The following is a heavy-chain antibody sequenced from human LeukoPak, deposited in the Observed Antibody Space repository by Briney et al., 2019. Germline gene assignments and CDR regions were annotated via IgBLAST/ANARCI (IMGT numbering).Heavy chain of an antibody. J-gene: IGHJ4*02. CDR1: GFTSNTYA. V-gene: IGHV3-23*01. D-gene: IGHD3-10*01. CDR3: AKDQSDKGSYAAFDY. CDR2: IGGSGDNT. Sequence: GGSLRLSCAASGFTSNTYAMNWVRQAPGKGLEWVSAIGGSGDNTYYADSVKGRFTISRDNSKNTVYLQMNSLRAEDTAVYYCAKDQSDKGSYAAFDYWGQGTLVTVSS.